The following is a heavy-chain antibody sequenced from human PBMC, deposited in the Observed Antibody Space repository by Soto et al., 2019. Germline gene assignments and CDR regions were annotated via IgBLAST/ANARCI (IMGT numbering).Heavy chain of an antibody. CDR2: IYPGDSDT. CDR3: AKYSSGYYWSDAFDI. CDR1: GYSFTSYW. D-gene: IGHD3-22*01. Sequence: PGESLKISCKGSGYSFTSYWIGWVRQMPGKGLEWMGIIYPGDSDTRYSPSFQGQVTISADKSISTAYLQWSSLKASDTAMYYCAKYSSGYYWSDAFDIWGQGTMVTVSS. V-gene: IGHV5-51*01. J-gene: IGHJ3*02.